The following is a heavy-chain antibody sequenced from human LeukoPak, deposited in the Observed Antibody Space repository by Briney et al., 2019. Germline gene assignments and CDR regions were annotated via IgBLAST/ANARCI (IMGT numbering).Heavy chain of an antibody. CDR3: ARERITIFGVVMMSYYYYGTDV. CDR2: ISYDGSSK. J-gene: IGHJ6*02. Sequence: PGGSLRLSCAASGFTFSSYAMHWVRQAPGKGLEWVAVISYDGSSKYYADSVKGRFTISRDNSKNTLYLQMNSLRAEDTAVYYCARERITIFGVVMMSYYYYGTDVWGQGTTVTGSS. V-gene: IGHV3-30*04. D-gene: IGHD3-3*01. CDR1: GFTFSSYA.